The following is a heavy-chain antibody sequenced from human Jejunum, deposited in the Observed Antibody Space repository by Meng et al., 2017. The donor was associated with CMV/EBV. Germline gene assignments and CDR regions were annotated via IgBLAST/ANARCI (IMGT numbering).Heavy chain of an antibody. V-gene: IGHV4-59*11. CDR2: IYFTGAT. D-gene: IGHD6-19*01. J-gene: IGHJ4*02. CDR1: GGSISPHS. CDR3: GRGGSSGRE. Sequence: LTWTVSGGSISPHSWTWIRQPPGKGLEWIGYIYFTGATNYSPSLSSRATISVDTSKNQFSLNLRSVTAADTAIYYCGRGGSSGREWGQGTLVTVSS.